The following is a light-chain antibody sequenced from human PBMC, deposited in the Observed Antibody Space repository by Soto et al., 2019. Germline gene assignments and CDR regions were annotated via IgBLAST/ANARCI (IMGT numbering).Light chain of an antibody. CDR1: QSVSSN. J-gene: IGKJ4*01. CDR3: QQYSNSPPLT. V-gene: IGKV3-15*01. Sequence: EIVLTQSPGTLSLSPGERATLSCRASQSVSSNLAWYQQKPGQAPRLLIYGASTRATGIPARFSGSGSGTEFTLTISSLQSEDFAVYYCQQYSNSPPLTFGGGTKVDIK. CDR2: GAS.